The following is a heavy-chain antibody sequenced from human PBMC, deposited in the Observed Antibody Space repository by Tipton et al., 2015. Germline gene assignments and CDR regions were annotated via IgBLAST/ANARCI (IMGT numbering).Heavy chain of an antibody. CDR1: GGSVNSSFYY. J-gene: IGHJ6*02. CDR3: ARVNEWEPRGDV. D-gene: IGHD1-26*01. CDR2: IHYSGST. Sequence: TLSLTCTVSGGSVNSSFYYWSWIRQPPGKGLEWIGYIHYSGSTNSNPSLKSRVTISVDTSENHFSLKLSSVTAADTAVYYCARVNEWEPRGDVWGQGTTVTVSS. V-gene: IGHV4-61*03.